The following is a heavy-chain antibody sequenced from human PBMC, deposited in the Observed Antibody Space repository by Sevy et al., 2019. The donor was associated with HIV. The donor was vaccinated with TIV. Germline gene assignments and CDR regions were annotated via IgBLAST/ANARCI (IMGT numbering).Heavy chain of an antibody. V-gene: IGHV3-7*01. D-gene: IGHD2-2*01. CDR2: IKQDGGAQ. CDR1: GFTFSSYW. J-gene: IGHJ4*02. Sequence: GGSLRLSCAVSGFTFSSYWMSWDRQAPGKGLEWVANIKQDGGAQYYVDSVKGRFAISRDNAKNSLFLQMNSLRVEDTAVYYCARSTNSAALDYWGQGTPVTVSS. CDR3: ARSTNSAALDY.